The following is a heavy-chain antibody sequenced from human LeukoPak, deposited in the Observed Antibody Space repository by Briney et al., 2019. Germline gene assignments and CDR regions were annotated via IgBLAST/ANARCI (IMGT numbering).Heavy chain of an antibody. J-gene: IGHJ4*02. CDR2: IYSSGST. Sequence: SETLSLTCTVSGASISNYYWTWIRQPPGKGLEWIGYIYSSGSTNYNPSLRSRVTMSVDTSKNQFSLNLSSVTPADTAVYYCARSGTAAGRRNYWGQGTLVTVSP. D-gene: IGHD6-13*01. V-gene: IGHV4-59*01. CDR3: ARSGTAAGRRNY. CDR1: GASISNYY.